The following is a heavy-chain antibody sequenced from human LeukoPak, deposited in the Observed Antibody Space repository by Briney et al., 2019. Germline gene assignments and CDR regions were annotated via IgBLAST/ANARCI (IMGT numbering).Heavy chain of an antibody. Sequence: ASVKVSCKASGYTFTSYYMYWVRQAPGQGLEWMGIINPGGGNTSYAQKFQGRVTMTSDMSTSTVYLDLSSLRSEDTAVYYCARRGVVPAGIPFDYWGQGTLVTVSS. D-gene: IGHD2-2*01. J-gene: IGHJ4*02. CDR3: ARRGVVPAGIPFDY. CDR2: INPGGGNT. CDR1: GYTFTSYY. V-gene: IGHV1-46*01.